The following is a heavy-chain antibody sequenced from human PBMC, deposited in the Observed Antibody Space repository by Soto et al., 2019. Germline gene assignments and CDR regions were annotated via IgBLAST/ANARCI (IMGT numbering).Heavy chain of an antibody. Sequence: QVQLQEWGPGLVKPSQTLSLTCTVSGDSISVGYYWSWIRQHPGKGLEWIGYVSPSGTTYYNPSLKSRVSISTGTSKNQFSLEVSSVTAADTAVYYCARDRGSYGMDVWGQGTTVTVSS. CDR2: VSPSGTT. V-gene: IGHV4-31*03. J-gene: IGHJ6*02. CDR1: GDSISVGYY. CDR3: ARDRGSYGMDV.